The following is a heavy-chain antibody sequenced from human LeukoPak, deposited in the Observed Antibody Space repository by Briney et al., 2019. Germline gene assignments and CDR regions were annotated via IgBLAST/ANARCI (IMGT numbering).Heavy chain of an antibody. CDR3: ARAERGIAAAGLWYFDL. CDR1: GYTFTSYG. J-gene: IGHJ2*01. D-gene: IGHD6-13*01. Sequence: ASVKVSCKASGYTFTSYGISWVRQAPGQGLEWMGWISAYNGNTNYAQKLQGRVTMTTDTSTSTAYMELRSLRSDDTAVYYCARAERGIAAAGLWYFDLWGRGTLVTVSS. V-gene: IGHV1-18*01. CDR2: ISAYNGNT.